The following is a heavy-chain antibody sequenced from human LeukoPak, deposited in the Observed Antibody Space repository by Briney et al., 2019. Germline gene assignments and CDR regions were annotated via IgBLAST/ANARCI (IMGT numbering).Heavy chain of an antibody. CDR1: GFTFSNYW. V-gene: IGHV3-7*01. CDR2: IRQDGSEK. CDR3: ARDAGYDFWSYHYWGTFDI. J-gene: IGHJ3*02. Sequence: PGGSLRLSCAASGFTFSNYWMTWVRQAPGKGLEWVANIRQDGSEKYYVDSVKGRFTISRDNAKNSLYLQMNSLRADDTAVYSCARDAGYDFWSYHYWGTFDIWGQGTMVTVSS. D-gene: IGHD3-3*01.